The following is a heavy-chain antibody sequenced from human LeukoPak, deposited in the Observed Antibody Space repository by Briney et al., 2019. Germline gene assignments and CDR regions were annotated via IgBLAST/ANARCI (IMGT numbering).Heavy chain of an antibody. J-gene: IGHJ4*02. Sequence: PGGSLRLSCAASGFTFSSYAMNWVRQAPGKGLEWVSSIGASGDSTYYADSVRGRFTISRDNSKNTLYLHMNSLRAEDTAVYYCSRARGGVGLPFDYWGQGTLVTVSS. CDR1: GFTFSSYA. CDR3: SRARGGVGLPFDY. V-gene: IGHV3-23*01. CDR2: IGASGDST. D-gene: IGHD3-16*01.